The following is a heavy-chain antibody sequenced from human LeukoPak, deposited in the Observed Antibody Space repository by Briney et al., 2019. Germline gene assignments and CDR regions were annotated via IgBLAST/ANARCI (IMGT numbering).Heavy chain of an antibody. J-gene: IGHJ4*02. D-gene: IGHD5-18*01. CDR2: ISSSGSTI. CDR1: GFTFSSYE. V-gene: IGHV3-48*03. Sequence: GGSLRLSCAASGFTFSSYEMNWVRQAPGKGLEWVSYISSSGSTIYYADSVKGRFTISRDNAKNSLYLQMNSLRVEDTAVYYCARELSGVTGYTYGRGIDYWGQGTLVTVSS. CDR3: ARELSGVTGYTYGRGIDY.